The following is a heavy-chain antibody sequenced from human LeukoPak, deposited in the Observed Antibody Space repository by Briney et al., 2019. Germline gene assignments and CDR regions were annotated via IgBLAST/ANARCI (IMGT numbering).Heavy chain of an antibody. CDR3: TRGDNT. Sequence: SETLSLTCTVSGGSISSGSSYWSWIRQPAGKGLEWIGRIYTSGNTNYKPYLQSRVTISVDTAKNQFSLKLSSVTAADTAVYYCTRGDNTWGQGTLVTVSS. CDR2: IYTSGNT. D-gene: IGHD2/OR15-2a*01. V-gene: IGHV4-61*02. CDR1: GGSISSGSSY. J-gene: IGHJ5*02.